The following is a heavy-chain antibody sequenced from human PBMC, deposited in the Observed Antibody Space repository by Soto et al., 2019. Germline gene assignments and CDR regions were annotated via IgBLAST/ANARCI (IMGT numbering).Heavy chain of an antibody. Sequence: SESPCHTSPVSGDAISSSSYYWGLIRQPPGKGLEWIGSIYYSGSTYYNPSLKSRVTISVDTSKNQFSLKLSSVTAADTAVYYCARPNGRDYYDSSGYLNWFDPWGQGTLVTVSS. J-gene: IGHJ5*02. CDR1: GDAISSSSYY. CDR2: IYYSGST. D-gene: IGHD3-22*01. V-gene: IGHV4-39*01. CDR3: ARPNGRDYYDSSGYLNWFDP.